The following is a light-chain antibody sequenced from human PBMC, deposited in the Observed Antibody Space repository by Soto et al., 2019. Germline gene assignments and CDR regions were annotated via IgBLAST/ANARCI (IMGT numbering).Light chain of an antibody. CDR3: SSYTSTNTVG. J-gene: IGLJ3*02. V-gene: IGLV2-14*01. CDR2: EVR. CDR1: SNDVGGFNY. Sequence: QSVLTQPASVSGSPGQAITISCTGSSNDVGGFNYVSWYQQHPGKAPKLMIYEVRNRPSGVSSRFSGSKSGNTASLTISGLQAEDEADYYCSSYTSTNTVGFGGGTKVTV.